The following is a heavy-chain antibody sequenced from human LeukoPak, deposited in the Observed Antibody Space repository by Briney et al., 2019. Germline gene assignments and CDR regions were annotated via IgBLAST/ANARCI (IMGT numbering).Heavy chain of an antibody. D-gene: IGHD4-17*01. Sequence: ASVKVSCKASGYTFTGYYMHWVRQAPGQGLEWMGRINPNSGGTNYAQKFQGRVTMTRDTSISTAYMELSRLRSDGTAVYYCARIYGDPHPYYYYMDVWGKGTTVTVSS. CDR1: GYTFTGYY. CDR3: ARIYGDPHPYYYYMDV. CDR2: INPNSGGT. V-gene: IGHV1-2*06. J-gene: IGHJ6*03.